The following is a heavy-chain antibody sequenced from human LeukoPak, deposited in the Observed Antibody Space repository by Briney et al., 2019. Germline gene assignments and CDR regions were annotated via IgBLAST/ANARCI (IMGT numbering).Heavy chain of an antibody. CDR1: GYTFTGYY. CDR3: AKGEAVSDPRDY. J-gene: IGHJ4*02. CDR2: ISPNSGGT. Sequence: ASVKVSCKASGYTFTGYYIHWMRQAPGQGLEWMAWISPNSGGTHYAQNFQGRVTVTRDTSISTAYMEMSSLTSDDTAVYYCAKGEAVSDPRDYWGQGTLVTVSS. V-gene: IGHV1-2*02. D-gene: IGHD6-19*01.